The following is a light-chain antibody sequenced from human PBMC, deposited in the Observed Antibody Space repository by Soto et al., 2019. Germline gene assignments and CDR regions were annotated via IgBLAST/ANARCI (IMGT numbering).Light chain of an antibody. Sequence: DIQMTQSPSTLSASVGERVTITSRASQSISSCLAWYQQKPGKASKLLIYKASSLESGVPSRFSGSGSGTEFTLTISSLQPDDFATYYCQQYNSYSQITFGQGTRLEIK. CDR1: QSISSC. CDR2: KAS. V-gene: IGKV1-5*03. CDR3: QQYNSYSQIT. J-gene: IGKJ5*01.